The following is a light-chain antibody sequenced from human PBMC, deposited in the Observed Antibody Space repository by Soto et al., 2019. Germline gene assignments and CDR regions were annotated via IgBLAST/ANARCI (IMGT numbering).Light chain of an antibody. V-gene: IGKV1-33*01. CDR2: AAS. J-gene: IGKJ3*01. Sequence: DIQMTQSPSSLSAFVGDRVTITCQASQDISTYVNWYQQKPGKTPNLLIYAASNLETRVPSRFSGSGSGTKFTLTISRLQSEDIGTYYWQQYDNLPVTFGPGTKVNVK. CDR3: QQYDNLPVT. CDR1: QDISTY.